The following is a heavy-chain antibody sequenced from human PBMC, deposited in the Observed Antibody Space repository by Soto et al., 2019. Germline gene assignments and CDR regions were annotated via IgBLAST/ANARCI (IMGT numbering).Heavy chain of an antibody. CDR3: ARAPKVSGSSQTRPDF. V-gene: IGHV4-34*01. CDR2: ISQSGNT. D-gene: IGHD6-6*01. CDR1: SGSFSGDY. J-gene: IGHJ4*02. Sequence: LSLTCSIYSGSFSGDYWSWIRQPPGKGLEWIGEISQSGNTNYSPSLKSRVSISIDTSKKQFSLNLASVSAADTAVYYCARAPKVSGSSQTRPDFWGQGTLVTVSS.